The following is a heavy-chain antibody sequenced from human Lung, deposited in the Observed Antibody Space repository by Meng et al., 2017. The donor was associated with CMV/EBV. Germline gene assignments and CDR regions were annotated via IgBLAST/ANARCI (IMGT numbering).Heavy chain of an antibody. CDR3: ARVGAYCGGDCYHPR. D-gene: IGHD2-21*02. J-gene: IGHJ4*02. CDR1: GGSLSSRDW. Sequence: QGELEGAAPGLVKPSGPLSLTCAVSGGSLSSRDWWSWVRQPPGKGLEWIGEIYHSGSTNYNPSLKSRVTISVDESKNQFSLRLSSVTAADTAVYYCARVGAYCGGDCYHPRWGQGTLVTVSS. CDR2: IYHSGST. V-gene: IGHV4-4*02.